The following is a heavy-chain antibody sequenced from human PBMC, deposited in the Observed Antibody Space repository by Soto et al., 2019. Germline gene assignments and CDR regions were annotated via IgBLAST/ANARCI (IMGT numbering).Heavy chain of an antibody. Sequence: QVQLVESGGGVVQPGRSLRLSCAASGFTFSSYAIHWVRQAPGKGLEWVAVISYDGSNKYYADSVKGRFTISRDNSKNTLYLQMNSLRAEDTAVYYCARGLLYFEYWGQGTLVTVSS. CDR2: ISYDGSNK. D-gene: IGHD2-15*01. J-gene: IGHJ4*02. CDR1: GFTFSSYA. V-gene: IGHV3-30-3*01. CDR3: ARGLLYFEY.